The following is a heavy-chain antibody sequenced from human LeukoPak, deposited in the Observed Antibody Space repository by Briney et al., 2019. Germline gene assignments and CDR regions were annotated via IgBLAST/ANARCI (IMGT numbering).Heavy chain of an antibody. CDR2: ILYIGST. J-gene: IGHJ6*02. CDR1: GVSISSSSYC. V-gene: IGHV4-39*07. Sequence: SKTLSLTCTDPGVSISSSSYCWSCIRQPPRNILQRIGIILYIGSTYYNPSLKSRVTISVDTSKNQFSLRLKSVTAADTAVYFCARLSASGYSGYYYSYHGLDVWGQGTTVAVSS. D-gene: IGHD5-12*01. CDR3: ARLSASGYSGYYYSYHGLDV.